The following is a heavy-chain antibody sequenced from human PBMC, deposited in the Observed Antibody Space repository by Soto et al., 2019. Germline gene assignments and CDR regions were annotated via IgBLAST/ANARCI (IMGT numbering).Heavy chain of an antibody. J-gene: IGHJ6*02. CDR1: GGSVSSGSYY. CDR2: IYYSGST. Sequence: SETLSLTCTVSGGSVSSGSYYWSWIRQPPGKGLDWIGYIYYSGSTNYNPSLKSRVTISVDTSKNQFSLKLSYVTAADTAVYYCAGVTRTCISTSCYRYYYGMDVWGQGTTVTVSS. V-gene: IGHV4-61*01. D-gene: IGHD2-2*02. CDR3: AGVTRTCISTSCYRYYYGMDV.